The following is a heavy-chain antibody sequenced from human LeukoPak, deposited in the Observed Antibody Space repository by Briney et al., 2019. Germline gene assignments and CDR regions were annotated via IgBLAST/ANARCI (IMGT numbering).Heavy chain of an antibody. CDR1: GFTFSSYE. J-gene: IGHJ4*02. D-gene: IGHD3-10*01. CDR2: ISSSGSTI. Sequence: GGSLRLSCAASGFTFSSYEMNWVRQAPGKGLEWVSYISSSGSTIYYADSVKGRFTISRDNAKNSLYLQMNSLRAEDTAVYYCARDDTMVRGVDYWGQGTLVTVSS. V-gene: IGHV3-48*03. CDR3: ARDDTMVRGVDY.